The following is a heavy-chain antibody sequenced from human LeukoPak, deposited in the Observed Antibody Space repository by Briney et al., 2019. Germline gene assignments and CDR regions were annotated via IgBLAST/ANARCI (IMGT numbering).Heavy chain of an antibody. CDR2: MYYTGST. J-gene: IGHJ6*02. V-gene: IGHV4-59*01. CDR1: GGSISSDY. CDR3: ARVSVVYGMDV. Sequence: SETLSLTCSVSGGSISSDYWSWIRQPPGKGLEWIGYMYYTGSTNYNPSLKSRVTISLATSKTQFSLKLSSVTPADTAVYYCARVSVVYGMDVRGQGTTVTVSS.